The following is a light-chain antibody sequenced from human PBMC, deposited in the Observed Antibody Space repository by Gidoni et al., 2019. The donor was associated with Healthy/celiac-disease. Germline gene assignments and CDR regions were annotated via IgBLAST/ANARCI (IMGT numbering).Light chain of an antibody. CDR1: QSVSISY. CDR3: QQYGSTPPRT. CDR2: CAS. V-gene: IGKV3-20*01. J-gene: IGKJ4*01. Sequence: EIVLTQSLGTLSLSPGERATLSCRASQSVSISYLAWYQQKHGQAPRLLLYCASSRATGIPERCSGSGGGTDFTLTISRMEHEDVAVYYCQQYGSTPPRTFGGGTKVEIK.